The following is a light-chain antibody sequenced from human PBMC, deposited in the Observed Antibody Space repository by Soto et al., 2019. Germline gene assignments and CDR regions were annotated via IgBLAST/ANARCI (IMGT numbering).Light chain of an antibody. CDR2: NNN. CDR3: QSYDNSLSGVV. Sequence: QSVLTQPPSVSGAPGLRVTISCTGSSSNIGAGHDVNWYQQLPGTAPKVVIYNNNNRPSGVPDRFSGSKSGTSASLAITGLQAEDESDYYCQSYDNSLSGVVFGGGTKVTVL. J-gene: IGLJ2*01. V-gene: IGLV1-40*01. CDR1: SSNIGAGHD.